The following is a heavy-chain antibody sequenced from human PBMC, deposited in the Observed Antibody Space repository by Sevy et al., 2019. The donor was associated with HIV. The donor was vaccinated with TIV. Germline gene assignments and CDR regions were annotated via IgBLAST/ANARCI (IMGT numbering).Heavy chain of an antibody. J-gene: IGHJ4*02. Sequence: GGSLRLSCTASGFTFGDYGLSWVRQAPGKGLEWIAFLKRKRDGGTLDHAASVKGRFTISRDDSKNIAYLQMNDQQTEDSSLYYCTRWKGSLSIFDYWVRGALVTVSS. CDR1: GFTFGDYG. CDR3: TRWKGSLSIFDY. V-gene: IGHV3-49*04. CDR2: LKRKRDGGTL. D-gene: IGHD3-16*02.